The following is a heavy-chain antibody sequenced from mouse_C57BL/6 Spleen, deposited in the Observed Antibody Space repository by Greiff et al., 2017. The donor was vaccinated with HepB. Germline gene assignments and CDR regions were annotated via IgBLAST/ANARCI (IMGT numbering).Heavy chain of an antibody. Sequence: EVMLVESGGGLVQPGGSLKLSCAASGFTFSDYGMAWVRQAPRKGPEWVAFISNLAYSIYYADTVTGRFTISRENAKNTLYLEMSSLRSEDTAMYYCARQYYSNYWYFDVWGTGTTVTVSS. J-gene: IGHJ1*03. CDR2: ISNLAYSI. CDR3: ARQYYSNYWYFDV. CDR1: GFTFSDYG. V-gene: IGHV5-15*01. D-gene: IGHD2-5*01.